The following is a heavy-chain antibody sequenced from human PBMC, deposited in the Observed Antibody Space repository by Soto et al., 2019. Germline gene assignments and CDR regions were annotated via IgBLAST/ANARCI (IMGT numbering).Heavy chain of an antibody. Sequence: KVYRKAAGYTFTSYGVSCLRKKQRQGLEGMGWIRAYNGNTNYAQKPQGRVTMTTDTSTSTAYMELRSLRSADTAVYYCASFKNTYSYEADKTTSDAFDIWGQGTMVTVSS. CDR2: IRAYNGNT. CDR3: ASFKNTYSYEADKTTSDAFDI. CDR1: GYTFTSYG. D-gene: IGHD3-22*01. V-gene: IGHV1-18*01. J-gene: IGHJ3*02.